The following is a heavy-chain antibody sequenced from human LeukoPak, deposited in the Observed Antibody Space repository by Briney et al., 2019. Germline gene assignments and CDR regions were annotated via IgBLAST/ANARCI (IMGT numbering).Heavy chain of an antibody. D-gene: IGHD5-12*01. Sequence: SLKVSCKASGGTFSSYAISWVRQAPGQGLEWMGGIIPIFGTANYAQKFQGRVTITRNTSISTAYMELSSLRSEDTAVYYCVRGGYRGFDYEYWGQGTLVTVSS. J-gene: IGHJ4*02. V-gene: IGHV1-69*05. CDR1: GGTFSSYA. CDR3: VRGGYRGFDYEY. CDR2: IIPIFGTA.